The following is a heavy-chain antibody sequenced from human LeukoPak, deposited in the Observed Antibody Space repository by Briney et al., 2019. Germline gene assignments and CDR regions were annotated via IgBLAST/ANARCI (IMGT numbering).Heavy chain of an antibody. CDR2: ISSRSTYI. CDR3: ATSMAQDVDAFHI. Sequence: GGSLRLSCAASRFTFSTYSMNWVRQAPGKGLEWVSSISSRSTYIYYADSVKGRFTISRDNAKNSLYLQMNNLRAEDTAMSYCATSMAQDVDAFHIWGQGTMVTVSS. D-gene: IGHD2-21*01. CDR1: RFTFSTYS. V-gene: IGHV3-21*01. J-gene: IGHJ3*02.